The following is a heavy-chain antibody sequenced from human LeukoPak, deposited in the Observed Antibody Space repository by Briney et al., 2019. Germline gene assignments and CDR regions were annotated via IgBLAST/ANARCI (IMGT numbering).Heavy chain of an antibody. CDR3: ARLYSSGWSDS. CDR2: FGAAGGGT. Sequence: GGSLRLSCAASGFTFSSYALNWVRQAPGKGLEWVSSFGAAGGGTYYADSVQGRVTMSRDNSKNTLYLQMNSLRAEDTAIYFCARLYSSGWSDSWGQGTLVTVSS. J-gene: IGHJ5*01. V-gene: IGHV3-23*01. CDR1: GFTFSSYA. D-gene: IGHD3-22*01.